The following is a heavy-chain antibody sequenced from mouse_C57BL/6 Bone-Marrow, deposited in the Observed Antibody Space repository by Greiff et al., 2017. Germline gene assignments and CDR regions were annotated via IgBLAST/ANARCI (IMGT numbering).Heavy chain of an antibody. Sequence: EVQRVESGPGLVKPSQSLSLTCSVTGYSITSGYYWTWIRQFPGNKLEWMGYISYDGSNNYNPSLKNRISITRDTSKNKFFLKLNSVTTEDTATYYWEREGQLRLRRYYFDYWGQGTTLTVSS. V-gene: IGHV3-6*01. CDR3: EREGQLRLRRYYFDY. CDR2: ISYDGSN. D-gene: IGHD3-2*02. J-gene: IGHJ2*01. CDR1: GYSITSGYY.